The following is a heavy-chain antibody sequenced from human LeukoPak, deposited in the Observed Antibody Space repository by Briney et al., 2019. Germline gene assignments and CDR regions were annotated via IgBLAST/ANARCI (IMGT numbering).Heavy chain of an antibody. V-gene: IGHV3-15*01. CDR1: GFSFSDAW. Sequence: GGSLRLSCVVSGFSFSDAWMSWVRQAPGKGLEWIGRIRSKTDSETTEYAAPVKRRFSISRDDSKKTLYLQMSSLKTEDTAVYYCTTGRFPPRYWGQGTLVTVSS. CDR2: IRSKTDSETT. J-gene: IGHJ4*02. D-gene: IGHD3-3*01. CDR3: TTGRFPPRY.